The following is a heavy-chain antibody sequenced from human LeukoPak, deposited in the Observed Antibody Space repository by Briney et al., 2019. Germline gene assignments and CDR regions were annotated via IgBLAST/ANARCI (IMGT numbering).Heavy chain of an antibody. D-gene: IGHD3-22*01. J-gene: IGHJ4*02. V-gene: IGHV3-30-3*02. CDR2: ISYDGSNK. CDR1: GFTFSSYA. Sequence: PGGSLRLSCAASGFTFSSYAMHWVRQAPGKGLEWVAVISYDGSNKYYADSVKGRFTISRDNSKNTLYLQMNSLRAEDTAVYYCAKQGYYYDYYFDYWGQGTLVTVSS. CDR3: AKQGYYYDYYFDY.